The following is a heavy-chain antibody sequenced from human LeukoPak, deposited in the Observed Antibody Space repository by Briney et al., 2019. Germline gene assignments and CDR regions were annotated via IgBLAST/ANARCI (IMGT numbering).Heavy chain of an antibody. D-gene: IGHD3-10*01. CDR2: IYYSGST. Sequence: SETLSLTCTVSGGSISSYYWSWIRQPPGKGLEWIGYIYYSGSTNYNPSLKSRVTISVDTSKNQFSLKLSSVTAADTAVYYCARETSAYGSASNDYWGQGTLVTVSS. V-gene: IGHV4-59*01. J-gene: IGHJ4*02. CDR1: GGSISSYY. CDR3: ARETSAYGSASNDY.